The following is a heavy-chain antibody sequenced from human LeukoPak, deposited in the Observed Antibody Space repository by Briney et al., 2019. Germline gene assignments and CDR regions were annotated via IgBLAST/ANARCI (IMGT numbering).Heavy chain of an antibody. Sequence: SETLPLTCSVSGASFGTNYWSWIRQAPGKGLEWIGYIYYSGGTNDNPSLKGRVTISADTSKNQFSLNLRSVTAADTAVYYCAKGHGSGTFYRGLFDSWGQGIPVTVSS. V-gene: IGHV4-59*01. CDR1: GASFGTNY. J-gene: IGHJ4*02. D-gene: IGHD3-10*01. CDR2: IYYSGGT. CDR3: AKGHGSGTFYRGLFDS.